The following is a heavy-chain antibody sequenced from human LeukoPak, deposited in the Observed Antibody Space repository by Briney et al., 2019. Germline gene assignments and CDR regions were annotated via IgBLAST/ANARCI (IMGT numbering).Heavy chain of an antibody. V-gene: IGHV3-30*18. Sequence: PGRSLRLSCAASGFTFSSYGMHWVRQAPGKGLEWVAVISYDGSNKYYADSVKGRFTISRDNSKNTLYLQMNSLRAEDTAVYYCAKRSAMVRGVIAPAALDVWGKGTTVTISS. J-gene: IGHJ6*04. CDR3: AKRSAMVRGVIAPAALDV. D-gene: IGHD3-10*01. CDR1: GFTFSSYG. CDR2: ISYDGSNK.